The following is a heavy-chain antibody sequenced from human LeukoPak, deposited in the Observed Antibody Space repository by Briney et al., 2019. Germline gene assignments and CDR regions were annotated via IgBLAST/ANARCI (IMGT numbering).Heavy chain of an antibody. J-gene: IGHJ4*02. CDR2: IYYSGST. CDR1: GGSISSYY. CDR3: ARGFRAYALDY. V-gene: IGHV4-59*01. Sequence: PSETLSLTCTVSGGSISSYYWSWIRQPPGEGLEWIGYIYYSGSTNYNPSLKSRVTISVDTSKNQFSLKLSSVTAADTAVYYCARGFRAYALDYWGQGTLVTVSS. D-gene: IGHD2-2*01.